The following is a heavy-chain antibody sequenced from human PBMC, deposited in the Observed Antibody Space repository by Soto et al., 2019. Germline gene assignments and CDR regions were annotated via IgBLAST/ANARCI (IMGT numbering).Heavy chain of an antibody. CDR1: GYTFTSYG. D-gene: IGHD4-17*01. V-gene: IGHV1-18*01. CDR2: ISAYNGNT. CDR3: AGGVGDYGDYAAFDI. Sequence: ASVKVSCKASGYTFTSYGISWVRQAPGQGLEWMGWISAYNGNTNYAQKLQGRVTMTTDTSTSTAYMELRSLRSDDTAVYYCAGGVGDYGDYAAFDIWGQGTMVTVSS. J-gene: IGHJ3*02.